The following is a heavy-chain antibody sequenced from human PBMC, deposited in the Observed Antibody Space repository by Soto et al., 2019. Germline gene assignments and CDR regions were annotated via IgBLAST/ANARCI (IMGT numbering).Heavy chain of an antibody. J-gene: IGHJ6*02. CDR3: ARAERGYSYGYYYYGMDV. CDR1: GGTFSSYA. D-gene: IGHD5-18*01. CDR2: IIPIFGTA. Sequence: SVKVSCKASGGTFSSYAISWVRQAPGQGLEWMGGIIPIFGTANYAQKFQGRVTITADESTSTAYMELSSLRSEDTAVYYCARAERGYSYGYYYYGMDVWGQGATVTVSS. V-gene: IGHV1-69*13.